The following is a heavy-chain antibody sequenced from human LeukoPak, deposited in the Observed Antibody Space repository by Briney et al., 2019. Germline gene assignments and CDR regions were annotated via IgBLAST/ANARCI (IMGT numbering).Heavy chain of an antibody. V-gene: IGHV3-23*01. CDR1: GFTLSTNA. J-gene: IGHJ4*02. CDR3: AKDVGKWGSLHFFDY. CDR2: ISGSGAST. D-gene: IGHD2-15*01. Sequence: PGGSLRLSCLTSGFTLSTNAMSWDRQAPGKELEWISGISGSGASTYYADSVKGRFTISRDDSRSTLYLQMNSLRGDDTAVYYCAKDVGKWGSLHFFDYWGQRTLVTVSS.